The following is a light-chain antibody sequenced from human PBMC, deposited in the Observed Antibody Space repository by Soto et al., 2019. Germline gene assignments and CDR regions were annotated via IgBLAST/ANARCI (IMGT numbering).Light chain of an antibody. CDR2: GNN. Sequence: QSVLTQPPSVSGAPGQRVTISCTGSSSNIGAGYDVHWYQQLPGTAPKLLIYGNNNRPSGVPDRFSGSKSGNTASLTISGLQAEDEADYYCSSFASSSTLVVFGTGTKLTVL. V-gene: IGLV1-40*01. CDR3: SSFASSSTLVV. CDR1: SSNIGAGYD. J-gene: IGLJ1*01.